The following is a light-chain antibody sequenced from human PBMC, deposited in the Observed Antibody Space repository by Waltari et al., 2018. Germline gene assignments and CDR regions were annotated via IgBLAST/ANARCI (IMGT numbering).Light chain of an antibody. Sequence: SVLPPPPSASGPPGQRVTVSCSGSSSHIGTNTVHWYQQLPGTAPTLLIHRNNQGPSGVPDRFSGSKSGTSASLAISGLQSEDEADYYCAAWDDSLHGLVFGGGTKLT. J-gene: IGLJ3*02. CDR1: SSHIGTNT. CDR2: RNN. V-gene: IGLV1-44*01. CDR3: AAWDDSLHGLV.